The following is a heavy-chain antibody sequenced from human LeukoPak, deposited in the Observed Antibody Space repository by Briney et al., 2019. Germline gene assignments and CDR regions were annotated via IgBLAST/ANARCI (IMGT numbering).Heavy chain of an antibody. Sequence: ASVKVSCKASGYTFTGYYMHWVRQAPGQGLEWMGIINPSGGSTSYAQKFQGRVTMTRDMSTSTVYMELSSLRSEDTAVYYCAATLFGDNWFDPWGQGTLVTVSS. J-gene: IGHJ5*02. CDR2: INPSGGST. CDR3: AATLFGDNWFDP. D-gene: IGHD3-10*02. CDR1: GYTFTGYY. V-gene: IGHV1-46*01.